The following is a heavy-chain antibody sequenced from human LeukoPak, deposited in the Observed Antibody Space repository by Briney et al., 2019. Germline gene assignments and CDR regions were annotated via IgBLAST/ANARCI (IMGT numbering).Heavy chain of an antibody. V-gene: IGHV3-7*01. D-gene: IGHD4-17*01. CDR1: GFTFSSYW. Sequence: GGSLRLSCAASGFTFSSYWMSWVRQAPGKGLEWVANIKQDGSEKYYVDSVKGRFAISRDNAKNSLYLQMNSLRAEDTAVYYCARDRGDYGDYVPGYWGQGTLATVSS. CDR2: IKQDGSEK. J-gene: IGHJ4*02. CDR3: ARDRGDYGDYVPGY.